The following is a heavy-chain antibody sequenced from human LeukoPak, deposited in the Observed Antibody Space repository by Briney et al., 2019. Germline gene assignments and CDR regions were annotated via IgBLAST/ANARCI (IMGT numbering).Heavy chain of an antibody. V-gene: IGHV3-30*02. Sequence: GGSLRLSCAASGFTFSNYGMHWVRQAPGKGLEWVAFIQYDGSNKYYADSVKGRFTISRDNSKNTLYLQMNSLRAEDTAVYYCAKELVRGWYYFDYWGQGTLVTVSS. CDR2: IQYDGSNK. J-gene: IGHJ4*02. CDR3: AKELVRGWYYFDY. D-gene: IGHD6-19*01. CDR1: GFTFSNYG.